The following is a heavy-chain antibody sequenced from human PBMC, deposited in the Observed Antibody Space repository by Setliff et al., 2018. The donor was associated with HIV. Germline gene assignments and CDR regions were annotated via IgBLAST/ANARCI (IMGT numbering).Heavy chain of an antibody. J-gene: IGHJ4*02. D-gene: IGHD1-26*01. CDR1: GGSIFGYY. CDR3: ARGLHSGTYWGTRPLGLDY. Sequence: PSETLSLTCTVSGGSIFGYYWTWIRQPPGKGLEWIGYVHSNGDINYSPSLKSRITISLDTSRSQFSLKATSVTAADTAVYFCARGLHSGTYWGTRPLGLDYWGQGSLVTVPS. CDR2: VHSNGDI. V-gene: IGHV4-59*12.